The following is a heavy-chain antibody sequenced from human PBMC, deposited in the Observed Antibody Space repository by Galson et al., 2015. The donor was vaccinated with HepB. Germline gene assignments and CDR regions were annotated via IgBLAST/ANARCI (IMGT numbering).Heavy chain of an antibody. CDR2: ISGSGGTT. D-gene: IGHD3-16*01. CDR1: GFTFSSYA. V-gene: IGHV3-23*01. Sequence: SLRLSCAASGFTFSSYAMSWVRQAPGKGLEWVSAISGSGGTTYYADSVKGRFTISRDNSKNTLYLQMNSLRAEDTAVYYCAKGDYVWGSPDAFDIWGQGTMVTVSS. CDR3: AKGDYVWGSPDAFDI. J-gene: IGHJ3*02.